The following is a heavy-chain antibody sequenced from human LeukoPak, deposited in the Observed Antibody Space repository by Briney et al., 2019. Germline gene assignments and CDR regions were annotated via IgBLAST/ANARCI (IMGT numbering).Heavy chain of an antibody. CDR3: ARDWEWKAARYLFDP. J-gene: IGHJ5*02. Sequence: ASVTVSCKASGYTFISYGISWVRQAPGQGLEGMGWTSGDNVNTNYAQKFQGRVTMTTDTSTTTAYMELRSLRSDDTAVYYCARDWEWKAARYLFDPWGQGTRVTVSS. CDR1: GYTFISYG. D-gene: IGHD6-6*01. V-gene: IGHV1-18*01. CDR2: TSGDNVNT.